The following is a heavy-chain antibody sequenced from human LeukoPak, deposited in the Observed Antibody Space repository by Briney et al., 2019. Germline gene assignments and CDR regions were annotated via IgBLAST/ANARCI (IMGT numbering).Heavy chain of an antibody. V-gene: IGHV3-48*03. CDR1: GFTFSDFE. CDR2: IDTSATSM. CDR3: VTDRPGVMDFDF. J-gene: IGHJ4*02. D-gene: IGHD2-2*03. Sequence: GGSLRLSCAVSGFTFSDFEMNWVRQAPGKGLQRVSHIDTSATSMHYADSVKGRFTISRDNAKNLLFLQMNSLRAEDTAVYYCVTDRPGVMDFDFWGQGTLVTVSS.